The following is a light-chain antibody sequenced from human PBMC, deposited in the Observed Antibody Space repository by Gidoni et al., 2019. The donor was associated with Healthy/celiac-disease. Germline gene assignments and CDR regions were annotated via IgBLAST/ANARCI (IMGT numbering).Light chain of an antibody. J-gene: IGKJ1*01. CDR3: QQYNNWPLA. CDR1: QSVSSN. CDR2: GAS. V-gene: IGKV3-15*01. Sequence: ELVITPSPAPLSLSPGERATLSCTASQSVSSNLAWYQQKPGQAPRLLIYGASTRPTGIPARFSGSGSGTEFTLTISSLQSEDFAVYYCQQYNNWPLAFGQGTKVEIK.